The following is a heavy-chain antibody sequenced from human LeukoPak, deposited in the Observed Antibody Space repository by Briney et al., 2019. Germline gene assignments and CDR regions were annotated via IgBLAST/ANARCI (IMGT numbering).Heavy chain of an antibody. CDR1: GFTFSSYA. Sequence: GGSLRLPCAASGFTFSSYAMSWIRQAPGKGLEWVSYISSSGSTIYYADSVKGRFTISRDNAKNSLYLQMNSLRAEDTAVYYCAREMEGDYGSGTFFDHWGQGNMVTVSS. CDR2: ISSSGSTI. V-gene: IGHV3-11*01. J-gene: IGHJ4*02. CDR3: AREMEGDYGSGTFFDH. D-gene: IGHD3-10*01.